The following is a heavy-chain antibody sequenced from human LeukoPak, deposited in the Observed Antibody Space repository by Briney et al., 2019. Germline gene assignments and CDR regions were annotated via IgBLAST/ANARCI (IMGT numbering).Heavy chain of an antibody. CDR2: INHSGST. CDR3: ARGRQWLDYFDY. V-gene: IGHV4-34*01. D-gene: IGHD6-19*01. CDR1: GGSFSGYY. J-gene: IGHJ4*02. Sequence: SETLSLTCAVYGGSFSGYYWSWIRQSPGKGLEWIGEINHSGSTSYNPSLKSRVTISVDTSKNQFSLKLSSVTAADTAVYYCARGRQWLDYFDYWGQGTLVTVSS.